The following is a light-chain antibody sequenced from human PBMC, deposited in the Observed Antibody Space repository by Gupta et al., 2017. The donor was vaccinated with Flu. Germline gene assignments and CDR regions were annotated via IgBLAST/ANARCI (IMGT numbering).Light chain of an antibody. CDR3: QQYALSPKT. V-gene: IGKV3-20*01. CDR1: QSLSSTY. J-gene: IGKJ1*01. CDR2: GAS. Sequence: EVVLTQSPGTLSLSPGERLTLSCRASQSLSSTYVAWYQQKPGQSPKLLIFGASNRATGTPDRFSGGGSGTDFTLTISRLEPEDFAVYYCQQYALSPKTFGQGTKVEV.